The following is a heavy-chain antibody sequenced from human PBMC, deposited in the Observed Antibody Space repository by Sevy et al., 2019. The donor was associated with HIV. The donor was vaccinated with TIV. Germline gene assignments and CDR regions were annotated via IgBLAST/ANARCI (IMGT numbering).Heavy chain of an antibody. J-gene: IGHJ4*02. CDR2: VRSGSSYI. V-gene: IGHV3-21*01. Sequence: GGSLRLSCAASGFTFSSYSMNWVRQAPGKGLEWVSSVRSGSSYIHYADSVKGRFTISRDNAKNALYLQMNSLRAEDTAGYYCVRDGGCSSTSCLLYFDYWGQGTLVTVSS. CDR1: GFTFSSYS. CDR3: VRDGGCSSTSCLLYFDY. D-gene: IGHD2-2*01.